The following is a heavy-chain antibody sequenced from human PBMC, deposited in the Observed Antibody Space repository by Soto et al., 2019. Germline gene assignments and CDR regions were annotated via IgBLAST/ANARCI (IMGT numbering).Heavy chain of an antibody. CDR3: TRVAAAGTFLDY. Sequence: GGSLRLSCTASGFTFGDYAMCWFRQAPGKGLEWVGLIRSKAYGGTTEYAASVKGRFTISRDDSKSIAYLQMNSLKTEDAAVYYCTRVAAAGTFLDYWGQGTLVTVSS. CDR1: GFTFGDYA. D-gene: IGHD6-13*01. J-gene: IGHJ4*02. CDR2: IRSKAYGGTT. V-gene: IGHV3-49*03.